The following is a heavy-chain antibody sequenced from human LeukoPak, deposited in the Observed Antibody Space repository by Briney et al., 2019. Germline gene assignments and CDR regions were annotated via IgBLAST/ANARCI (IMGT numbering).Heavy chain of an antibody. J-gene: IGHJ4*02. CDR2: IETGGAST. Sequence: PGGSLRLSCAASGFTFSSYGMSWVRQAPGKGLEWVSAIETGGASTYYADSVKGRFTISRDNSKNTLYLQMNSLRAEDTAVYYCAAKTPIRYSSSWYFDYWGQGTLVTVSS. CDR1: GFTFSSYG. CDR3: AAKTPIRYSSSWYFDY. D-gene: IGHD6-13*01. V-gene: IGHV3-23*05.